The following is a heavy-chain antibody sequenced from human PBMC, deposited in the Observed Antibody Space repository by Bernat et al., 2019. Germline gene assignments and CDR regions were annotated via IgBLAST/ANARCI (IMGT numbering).Heavy chain of an antibody. D-gene: IGHD1-26*01. Sequence: EVQLVESGGGLVQPGGSLRLSCAASGFTFSSYSMNWVRQAPGKGLEWVSYISSSSSTIYYADSVKGRFTISRDNAKNSLYLQMNSLRAEDTAVYYCARGDPRLGAKWYYFDYWGQGTLVTVSS. CDR1: GFTFSSYS. J-gene: IGHJ4*02. CDR3: ARGDPRLGAKWYYFDY. V-gene: IGHV3-48*01. CDR2: ISSSSSTI.